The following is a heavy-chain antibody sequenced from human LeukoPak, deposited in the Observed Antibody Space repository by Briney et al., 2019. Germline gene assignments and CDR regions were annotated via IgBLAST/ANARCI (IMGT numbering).Heavy chain of an antibody. CDR3: ARDRVDTAMWEFDS. CDR1: GYTFTGYI. J-gene: IGHJ4*02. CDR2: TNPNSGDT. D-gene: IGHD5-18*01. Sequence: ASVKVSCKASGYTFTGYIMHWVRQAPGQWLEWMGWTNPNSGDTKYTQKFQGRVTLTRDTSISTAYMELNRLRSDDTAVYYCARDRVDTAMWEFDSGGQGPLVSVPS. V-gene: IGHV1-2*02.